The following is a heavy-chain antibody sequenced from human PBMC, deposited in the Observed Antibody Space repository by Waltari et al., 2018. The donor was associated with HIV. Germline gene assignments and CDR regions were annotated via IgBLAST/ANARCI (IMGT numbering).Heavy chain of an antibody. V-gene: IGHV1-69*01. D-gene: IGHD6-13*01. CDR3: ARGAGYSSSWSTLGYFDY. CDR2: ISPIFGKA. Sequence: QVQLVQSGAEVKKPGSSVKVSCKASGGTFSSYAISWVRQAPGQGLEWMGGISPIFGKANYAQKFQGRVTITADESTSTAYMELSSLRSEDTAVYYCARGAGYSSSWSTLGYFDYWGQGTLVTVSS. CDR1: GGTFSSYA. J-gene: IGHJ4*02.